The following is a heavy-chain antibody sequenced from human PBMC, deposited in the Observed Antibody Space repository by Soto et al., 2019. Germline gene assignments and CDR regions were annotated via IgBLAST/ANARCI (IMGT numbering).Heavy chain of an antibody. CDR1: GFTFSNYW. V-gene: IGHV3-7*01. CDR3: ARGFGDGWYGGPDY. J-gene: IGHJ4*02. CDR2: ISRDGSEK. D-gene: IGHD6-19*01. Sequence: EVQLVESGGGLVQPGGSLRLSCAASGFTFSNYWMNWVRQAPGKGLEWVAYISRDGSEKSYVDSVKGRLTISRDNAKKSLFLQMNSLRVLDTAVYYCARGFGDGWYGGPDYWGQGILVTVSS.